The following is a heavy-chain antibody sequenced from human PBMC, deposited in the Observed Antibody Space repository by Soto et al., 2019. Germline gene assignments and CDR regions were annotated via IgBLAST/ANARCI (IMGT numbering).Heavy chain of an antibody. CDR1: CYTFTSYG. D-gene: IGHD3-3*01. Sequence: GAPGKVSCKASCYTFTSYGISWRRQAPGQRLEGMGWISAYNGNTNYAQKLQGRVTMTTDTSTSTAYMELRSLRSDDTAVYYCARDPYYDFWSGYFPFDYWGQGTLVTVSS. J-gene: IGHJ4*02. CDR2: ISAYNGNT. V-gene: IGHV1-18*01. CDR3: ARDPYYDFWSGYFPFDY.